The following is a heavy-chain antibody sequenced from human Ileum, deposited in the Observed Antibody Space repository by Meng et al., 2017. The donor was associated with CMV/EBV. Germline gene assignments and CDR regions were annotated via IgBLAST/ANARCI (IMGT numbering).Heavy chain of an antibody. CDR2: TAYRSKWDY. J-gene: IGHJ4*02. CDR1: GDSVSTNNVA. Sequence: LQHQCPGLVKPSQNLSLTCDISGDSVSTNNVAWNRIRQSPLRGLEWLGRTAYRSKWDYEYSVSVESRITISPDTSKNQFSLHLRSVTPEDTAIYYCARESELLRFDHWGQGTLVTVSS. D-gene: IGHD6-6*01. CDR3: ARESELLRFDH. V-gene: IGHV6-1*01.